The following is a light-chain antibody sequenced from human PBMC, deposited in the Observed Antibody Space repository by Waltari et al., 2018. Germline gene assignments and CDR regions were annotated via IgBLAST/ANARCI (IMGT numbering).Light chain of an antibody. V-gene: IGKV1-5*03. CDR3: QHFNSYPFI. Sequence: DIQTPQSPSTMLASVGDRVTITCLASQSIGNYLAWYQQKPGKAPKRLIFMASTLQREVPSRFSGSGSGTECALTISGLQADDFATYFCQHFNSYPFIFGRGTKLEIK. CDR2: MAS. CDR1: QSIGNY. J-gene: IGKJ2*01.